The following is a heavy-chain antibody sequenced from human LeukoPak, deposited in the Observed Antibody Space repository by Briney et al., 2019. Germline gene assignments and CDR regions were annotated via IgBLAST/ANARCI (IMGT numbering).Heavy chain of an antibody. V-gene: IGHV3-9*01. CDR1: GFTFDDYA. Sequence: GRSLRLSCAASGFTFDDYAMHWVRQAPGKGLEWVSGISWNSGSIGYADSVKGRFTISRDNAKNSLYLQMNSLRAEDTALYYCAKGRRYFDWLDLFDYWGQGTLVTVSS. J-gene: IGHJ4*02. CDR2: ISWNSGSI. CDR3: AKGRRYFDWLDLFDY. D-gene: IGHD3-9*01.